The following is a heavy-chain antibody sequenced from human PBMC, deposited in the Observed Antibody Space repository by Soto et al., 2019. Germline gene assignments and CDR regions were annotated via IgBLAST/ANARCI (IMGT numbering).Heavy chain of an antibody. CDR2: INHSGST. D-gene: IGHD3-10*01. J-gene: IGHJ6*02. CDR1: GGSFSGYY. V-gene: IGHV4-34*01. Sequence: SETLSLTCAVYGGSFSGYYWSWIRQPPGKGLEWIGEINHSGSTNYNPSLKSRVTISVDTSKNQFSLKLSSVTAADTAVYYCGSGSYAYGMDVWGQGTTVTVSS. CDR3: GSGSYAYGMDV.